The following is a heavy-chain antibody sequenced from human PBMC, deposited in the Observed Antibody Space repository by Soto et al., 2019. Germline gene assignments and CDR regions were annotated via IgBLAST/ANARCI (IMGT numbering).Heavy chain of an antibody. D-gene: IGHD3-3*01. J-gene: IGHJ5*02. V-gene: IGHV1-69*13. CDR1: GGTFSSYA. CDR3: ARPVLTFYYDFWSAPFWFDP. Sequence: GASVKVSCKASGGTFSSYAISWVRQAPGQGLEWMGGIIPIFGTANYAQKFQGRVTITADESTSTAYMELSSLRSEDTAVYYCARPVLTFYYDFWSAPFWFDPWGQGTLVTVSS. CDR2: IIPIFGTA.